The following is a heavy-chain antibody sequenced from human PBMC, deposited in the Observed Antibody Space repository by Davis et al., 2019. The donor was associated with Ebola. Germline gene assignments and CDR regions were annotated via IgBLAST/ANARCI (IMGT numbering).Heavy chain of an antibody. CDR1: GDSVSSGG. D-gene: IGHD5-12*01. CDR2: TYYNSKWYN. Sequence: PSETLSLTCAISGDSVSSGGWNWIRQSPSRGLEWLGRTYYNSKWYNDYAVSVKSRITINPDTSKNQFSLQLNSVTPEDTAVYFCARGWLRTYFDYWGQGTLVTVSS. V-gene: IGHV6-1*01. J-gene: IGHJ4*02. CDR3: ARGWLRTYFDY.